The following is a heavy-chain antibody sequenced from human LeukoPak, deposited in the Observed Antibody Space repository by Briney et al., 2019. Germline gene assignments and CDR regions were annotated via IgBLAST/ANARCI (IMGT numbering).Heavy chain of an antibody. CDR2: ISGSGGSR. J-gene: IGHJ6*03. CDR3: AKAGVTATSSYYYMDV. Sequence: GGSLRLACAASGFTFSIYAMSWVRQAPGKGLEWVSAISGSGGSRYYADSVKGRFTISRDNSKNTLYLQMNSLRAEDTAVYYCAKAGVTATSSYYYMDVWGKGTTVTVSS. D-gene: IGHD2-21*02. V-gene: IGHV3-23*01. CDR1: GFTFSIYA.